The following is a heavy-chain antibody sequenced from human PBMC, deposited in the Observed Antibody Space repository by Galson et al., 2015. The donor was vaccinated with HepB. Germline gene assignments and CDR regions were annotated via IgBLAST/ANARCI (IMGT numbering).Heavy chain of an antibody. CDR2: IIPIFGTA. V-gene: IGHV1-69*13. CDR1: GGTFSSYA. J-gene: IGHJ4*02. CDR3: ARAPYGVYYFDY. D-gene: IGHD2-8*01. Sequence: SVKVSCKASGGTFSSYAISWVRQAPGQGLEWMGGIIPIFGTANYAQKFQGRVTITADESTSTAYMELSSLRSEDTAVYYCARAPYGVYYFDYWGQGTLVTVSS.